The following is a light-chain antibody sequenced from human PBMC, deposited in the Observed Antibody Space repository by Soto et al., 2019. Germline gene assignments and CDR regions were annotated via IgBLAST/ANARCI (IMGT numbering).Light chain of an antibody. V-gene: IGKV1-39*01. CDR2: AAS. CDR3: QQTYSTPRTWT. CDR1: KSISYY. J-gene: IGKJ1*01. Sequence: DIQMTQSPSSLSASVGDRVTITCRASKSISYYLNWYQQKPGKAPKLLMYAASSLQSGVPSRFSGSGSGTDFTLTISSLQPEDFATYYCQQTYSTPRTWTFGQGTKVEIK.